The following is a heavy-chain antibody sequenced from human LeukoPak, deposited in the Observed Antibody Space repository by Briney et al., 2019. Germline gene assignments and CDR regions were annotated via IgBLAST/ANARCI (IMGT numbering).Heavy chain of an antibody. CDR1: GFTFSNHW. D-gene: IGHD2-15*01. V-gene: IGHV3-74*01. CDR2: INGDGTST. J-gene: IGHJ3*02. CDR3: ARTGSGGDLDI. Sequence: GGSLRLSCAASGFTFSNHWLHWVRQAPGKGLVWVSRINGDGTSTIYADSVKGRFTISRDNAKSTVYLQMNSLRAEDTSVYYCARTGSGGDLDIWGQGTMVTVSS.